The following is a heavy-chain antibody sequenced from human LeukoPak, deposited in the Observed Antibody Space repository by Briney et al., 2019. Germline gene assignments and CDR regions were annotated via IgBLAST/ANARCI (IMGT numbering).Heavy chain of an antibody. Sequence: PSETLSLTCAVYGGSFSGYYWSWIRQPPGKGLEWIGEINHSGSTNYNPSLKSRVTISVDTSKNQFSLKLSSVTAADTAVYYCARRGGGYCSSTSCYVPFDYWGQGTLVTVSS. V-gene: IGHV4-34*01. CDR3: ARRGGGYCSSTSCYVPFDY. D-gene: IGHD2-2*01. CDR1: GGSFSGYY. J-gene: IGHJ4*02. CDR2: INHSGST.